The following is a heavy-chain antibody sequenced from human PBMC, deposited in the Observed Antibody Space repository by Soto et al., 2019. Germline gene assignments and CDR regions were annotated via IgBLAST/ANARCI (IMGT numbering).Heavy chain of an antibody. CDR1: GFTFSSYS. J-gene: IGHJ4*02. CDR3: ARSGDSYDSSGYYY. V-gene: IGHV3-48*02. D-gene: IGHD3-22*01. Sequence: PGGSLRLSCAASGFTFSSYSVNWVRQAPGKGLEWVSYISSSSSTIYYADSVKGRFTISRDNAKNSLYLQMNSLRDEDTAVYYCARSGDSYDSSGYYYWGQGTLVTVSS. CDR2: ISSSSSTI.